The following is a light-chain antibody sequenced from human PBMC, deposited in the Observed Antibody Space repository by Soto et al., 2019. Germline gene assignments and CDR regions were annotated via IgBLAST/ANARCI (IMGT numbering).Light chain of an antibody. Sequence: DIVLTQSPGTLSLSPGERATLSCRASQTVSSSLAWYQQKPGQAPRLLIFGASTRAAGIPDRFSGSGSGTDFTLTISRLDPEDFAVYYCQQYGSSPRTFGQGTKVEIK. J-gene: IGKJ1*01. CDR2: GAS. CDR3: QQYGSSPRT. CDR1: QTVSSS. V-gene: IGKV3-20*01.